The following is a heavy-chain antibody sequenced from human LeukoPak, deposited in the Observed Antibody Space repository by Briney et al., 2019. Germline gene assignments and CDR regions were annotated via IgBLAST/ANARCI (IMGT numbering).Heavy chain of an antibody. CDR1: GGSFSGYY. CDR2: INHSGST. J-gene: IGHJ5*02. CDR3: ARGPMTTVTSWFDP. V-gene: IGHV4-34*01. D-gene: IGHD4-17*01. Sequence: SETLSLTCAVYGGSFSGYYWSWIRQPPGKGLEWIGEINHSGSTNYNPSLKSRVTISVDTSKNQFSLKLSSVTAADTAVYHCARGPMTTVTSWFDPWGQGTLVTVSS.